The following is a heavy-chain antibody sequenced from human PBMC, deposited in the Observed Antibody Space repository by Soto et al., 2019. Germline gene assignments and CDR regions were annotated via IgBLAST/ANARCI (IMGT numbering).Heavy chain of an antibody. Sequence: GASVKVSSKASGYMFSDYDIIWLRQAIGQGLEWMGWMNPDSDKTDYAQKFQGRVTMTGNTSISTAYMELTALTYEDTAIYYCARPGARYCGGDCYSSHWGQGTLVTVSS. CDR2: MNPDSDKT. V-gene: IGHV1-8*01. CDR3: ARPGARYCGGDCYSSH. D-gene: IGHD2-21*02. J-gene: IGHJ4*02. CDR1: GYMFSDYD.